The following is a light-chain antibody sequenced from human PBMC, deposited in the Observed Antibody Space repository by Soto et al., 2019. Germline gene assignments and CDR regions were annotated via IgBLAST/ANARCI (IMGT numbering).Light chain of an antibody. CDR2: DVS. CDR3: CSYAGTYTLL. CDR1: SSDVGGYNY. Sequence: QSALTQPRSVSGSPGQSVTISCTGTSSDVGGYNYVSWYQHHPGKAPKLMIYDVSKRPSGVPDRFSGSKSGNTASLTISGLQAEDEADYYCCSYAGTYTLLFGGGTQLTVL. J-gene: IGLJ2*01. V-gene: IGLV2-11*01.